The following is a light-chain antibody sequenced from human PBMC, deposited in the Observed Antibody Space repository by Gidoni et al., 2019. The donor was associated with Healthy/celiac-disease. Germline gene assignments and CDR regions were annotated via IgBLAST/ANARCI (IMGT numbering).Light chain of an antibody. CDR1: SSEVGGYNY. CDR3: SSYTSSSTYVV. J-gene: IGLJ2*01. Sequence: QSALTQPASVSGSPGQSITISCTGTSSEVGGYNYVSWYQQHPGKAPKLMIYDVSNRPSGVSNRFSGSKSGNTASLTISGLQAEDEADYYCSSYTSSSTYVVFGGGTKLTV. CDR2: DVS. V-gene: IGLV2-14*01.